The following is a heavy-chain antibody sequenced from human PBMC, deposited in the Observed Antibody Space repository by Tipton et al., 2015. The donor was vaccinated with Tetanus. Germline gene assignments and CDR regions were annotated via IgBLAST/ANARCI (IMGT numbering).Heavy chain of an antibody. Sequence: TLSLTCAVSGGSISSSNWWSWVRQPPGKGLEWIGEIYHSGSTNYNPSLKSRVTISADKSKNQLSLQLSSATAADTAAYYCARVFVGVYAFDIWGQGTMVAVSS. CDR1: GGSISSSNW. V-gene: IGHV4-4*02. D-gene: IGHD1-26*01. CDR2: IYHSGST. CDR3: ARVFVGVYAFDI. J-gene: IGHJ3*02.